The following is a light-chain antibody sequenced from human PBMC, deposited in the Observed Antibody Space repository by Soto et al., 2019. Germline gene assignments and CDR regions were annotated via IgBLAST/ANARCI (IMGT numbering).Light chain of an antibody. CDR1: SSDVGGYNY. V-gene: IGLV2-14*01. Sequence: QSVLTQPASVSGSPGQSITISCTGTSSDVGGYNYVSWYQQHPGKAPKLVIYDVSNRPSGVSNRFSGSKSGNTASLTIPGLQAEDEADYYCSSYTSSFYVFGTGTKVTVL. CDR2: DVS. CDR3: SSYTSSFYV. J-gene: IGLJ1*01.